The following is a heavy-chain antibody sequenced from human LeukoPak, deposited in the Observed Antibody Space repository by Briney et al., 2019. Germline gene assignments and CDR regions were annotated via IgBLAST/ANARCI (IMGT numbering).Heavy chain of an antibody. J-gene: IGHJ6*02. CDR1: GFTFSDYY. V-gene: IGHV3-11*01. CDR3: ARDFGVVMSVYYYGMDV. CDR2: ISSSGSTI. D-gene: IGHD3-3*01. Sequence: PGGSLRLSCAASGFTFSDYYMSWIRQAPGKGLEWVSYISSSGSTIYYADSVKGRFTISRDNAKNSLHLQMNSLRAEDTAVYYCARDFGVVMSVYYYGMDVWGQGTTVTVSS.